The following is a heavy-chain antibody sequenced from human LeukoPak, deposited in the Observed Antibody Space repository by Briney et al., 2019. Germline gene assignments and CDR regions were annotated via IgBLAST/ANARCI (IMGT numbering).Heavy chain of an antibody. D-gene: IGHD6-13*01. J-gene: IGHJ4*02. CDR1: GFTFSSHG. CDR3: AKGAAGLDD. Sequence: GGSLRLSCAASGFTFSSHGMSWVRQAPGKGLEWVSDNGSGDKTHYTDSVKGRFTISRDNSKNTLYLEMNSLSHEDTAIYYCAKGAAGLDDWGQGTLVTVSS. CDR2: NGSGDKT. V-gene: IGHV3-23*01.